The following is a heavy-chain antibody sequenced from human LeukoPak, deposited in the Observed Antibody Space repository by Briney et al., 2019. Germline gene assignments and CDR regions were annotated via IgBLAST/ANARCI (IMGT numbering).Heavy chain of an antibody. V-gene: IGHV3-7*01. Sequence: GGSLRLSCAASGFTFSSHWMSWVRQAPGKGLEWVANIKQDGSEKHYVDSVKGRFTISRDNAKNSLYLQMNSLRAEDTAVYYCARDSMYSSGWDVDYWGQGTLVTVSS. D-gene: IGHD6-19*01. CDR3: ARDSMYSSGWDVDY. J-gene: IGHJ4*02. CDR2: IKQDGSEK. CDR1: GFTFSSHW.